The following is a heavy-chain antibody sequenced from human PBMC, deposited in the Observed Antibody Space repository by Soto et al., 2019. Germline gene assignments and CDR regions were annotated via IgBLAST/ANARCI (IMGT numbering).Heavy chain of an antibody. CDR3: ASTIVGANSDAFDI. J-gene: IGHJ3*02. V-gene: IGHV1-69*06. CDR2: TIPIFGTA. CDR1: GGTFSSYA. D-gene: IGHD1-26*01. Sequence: GASVKVSCKASGGTFSSYAISWVRQAPGQGLEWMGGTIPIFGTANYAQKFQGRVTITADKSTSTAYMELSSLRSEDTAVYYCASTIVGANSDAFDIWGQGTMVTVSS.